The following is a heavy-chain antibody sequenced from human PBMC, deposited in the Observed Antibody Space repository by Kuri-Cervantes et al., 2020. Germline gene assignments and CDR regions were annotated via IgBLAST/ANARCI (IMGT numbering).Heavy chain of an antibody. CDR2: FDPEDGET. CDR1: GGTFSSYA. D-gene: IGHD3-10*01. J-gene: IGHJ6*03. CDR3: ATLGRARGVRYYYYYMDV. Sequence: ASVKVSCKASGGTFSSYAISWVRQAPGQGLEWMGGFDPEDGETIYAQKFQGRVTMTEDTSTDTAYMELSSLRSEDTAVYYCATLGRARGVRYYYYYMDVWGKGTTVTVSS. V-gene: IGHV1-24*01.